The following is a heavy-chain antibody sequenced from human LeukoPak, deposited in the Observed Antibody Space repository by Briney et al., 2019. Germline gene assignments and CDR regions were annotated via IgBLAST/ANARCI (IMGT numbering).Heavy chain of an antibody. CDR1: GGSFSGYY. D-gene: IGHD6-19*01. J-gene: IGHJ6*02. CDR3: ARGVVAGYYYYYGMDV. V-gene: IGHV4-34*01. CDR2: NNHSGST. Sequence: SETLSLTCAVYGGSFSGYYWSWIRQPPGKGLEWIGENNHSGSTNYNPSLKSRVTISVDTSKNQFSLKLSSVTAADTAVYYCARGVVAGYYYYYGMDVWGQGTTVTVSS.